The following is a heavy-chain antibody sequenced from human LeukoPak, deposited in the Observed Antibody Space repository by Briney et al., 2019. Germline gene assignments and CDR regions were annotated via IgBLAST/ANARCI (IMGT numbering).Heavy chain of an antibody. CDR2: ISSSSDAI. V-gene: IGHV3-48*02. CDR1: GFTFSTYG. J-gene: IGHJ4*02. Sequence: GGSLRLSCAASGFTFSTYGMNWVRQAPGKGPEWISYISSSSDAIYHPDSVRGRFTISRDNAKNSLYLQMNSLRDEDTAVYYCARAMRSGYDYWGQGTLVTVSS. CDR3: ARAMRSGYDY. D-gene: IGHD5-12*01.